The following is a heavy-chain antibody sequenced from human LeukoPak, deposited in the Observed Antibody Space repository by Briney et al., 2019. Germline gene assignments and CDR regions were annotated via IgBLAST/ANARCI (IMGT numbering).Heavy chain of an antibody. D-gene: IGHD3-22*01. V-gene: IGHV3-23*01. CDR3: ARYQTYYYDSSGSYYFDY. CDR1: GFTVSSSF. Sequence: GGSLRLSCAASGFTVSSSFMSWVRQAPGKGLEWVSAISGSGGSTYYADSVKGRFTISRDNAKNSLYLQMNSLRAEDTAVYYCARYQTYYYDSSGSYYFDYWGQGTLVTVSS. CDR2: ISGSGGST. J-gene: IGHJ4*02.